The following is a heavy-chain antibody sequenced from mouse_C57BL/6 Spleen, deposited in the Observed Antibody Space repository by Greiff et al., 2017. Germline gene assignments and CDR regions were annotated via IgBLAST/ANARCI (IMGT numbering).Heavy chain of an antibody. J-gene: IGHJ2*01. V-gene: IGHV1-55*01. CDR2: IYPGSGST. CDR3: ARGDYYGSSYVKFDY. CDR1: GFTFTSYW. D-gene: IGHD1-1*01. Sequence: QVQLQQPGAELVKPGASVKMSCTASGFTFTSYWITWVKQRPGHGLEWIGDIYPGSGSTNYNEKFKSKATLTVNPSSSTAYMQLSRLTSEDSAVYYCARGDYYGSSYVKFDYWGQGTTLTVSS.